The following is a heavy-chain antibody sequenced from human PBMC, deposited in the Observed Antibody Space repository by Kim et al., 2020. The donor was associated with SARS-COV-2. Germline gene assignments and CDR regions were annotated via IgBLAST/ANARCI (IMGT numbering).Heavy chain of an antibody. CDR3: ARGNIVEIPADPYF. CDR2: ISGGGGGR. J-gene: IGHJ4*02. CDR1: GFIFRNYA. V-gene: IGHV3-23*01. D-gene: IGHD2-2*01. Sequence: GGSLRLSCAASGFIFRNYAMNWVRQPPGKGLEWVSVISGGGGGRYYADSVKGRFTISRDNAKDTLYLQMNSLRAEDTATYFCARGNIVEIPADPYFWGQGTLVTVSS.